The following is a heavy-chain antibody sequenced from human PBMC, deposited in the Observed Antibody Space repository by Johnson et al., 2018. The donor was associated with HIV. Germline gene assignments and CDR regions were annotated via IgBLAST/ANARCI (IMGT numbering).Heavy chain of an antibody. D-gene: IGHD6-13*01. CDR1: GFTFSSYA. CDR2: ISYDGSNK. CDR3: ARSEYSSSWSNAFDI. J-gene: IGHJ3*02. V-gene: IGHV3-30*14. Sequence: QVQLVESGGGVVQPGGSLRLSCAASGFTFSSYAMHWVRQAPGKGLEWVAVISYDGSNKYYADSVKGRFTISRDNSKNTLYLQMNSLRAEDTAVYYCARSEYSSSWSNAFDIWGQGTMVTVSS.